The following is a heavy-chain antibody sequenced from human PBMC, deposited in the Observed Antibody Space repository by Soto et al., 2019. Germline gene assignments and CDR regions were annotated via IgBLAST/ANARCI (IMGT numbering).Heavy chain of an antibody. Sequence: GGSLRLSCAACGFTFSSYSMNWVRQAPGKGLEWVSYISSSSSTIYYADSVKGRFTISRDNAKNSLYLQMNSLGDEDTAVYYCARDGYYYDSSGYSNWFDPWGQGTLVTVSS. D-gene: IGHD3-22*01. CDR1: GFTFSSYS. J-gene: IGHJ5*02. CDR3: ARDGYYYDSSGYSNWFDP. V-gene: IGHV3-48*02. CDR2: ISSSSSTI.